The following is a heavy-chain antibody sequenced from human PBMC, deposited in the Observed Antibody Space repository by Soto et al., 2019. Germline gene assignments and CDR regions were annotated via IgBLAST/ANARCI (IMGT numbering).Heavy chain of an antibody. CDR2: IKSKTDGGTT. J-gene: IGHJ4*02. Sequence: GGSLRLSCAASGFAFSNAWMSWVRQAPGKGLEWVGRIKSKTDGGTTDYAAPVKGRFTISRDDSKNTLYLQMNSLKTEDTAVYYCTTDNAYTGTFDYWGQGTLVTVSS. V-gene: IGHV3-15*01. CDR1: GFAFSNAW. CDR3: TTDNAYTGTFDY. D-gene: IGHD1-7*01.